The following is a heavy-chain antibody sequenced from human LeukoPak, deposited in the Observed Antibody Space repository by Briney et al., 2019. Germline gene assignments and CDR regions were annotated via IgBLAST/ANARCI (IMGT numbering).Heavy chain of an antibody. D-gene: IGHD5-18*01. Sequence: ASVKVSCKASGYTFTSYAMNWVRQAPGQGLEWMGWINTNTGNPTYAQGFTGRFVFSLDTSVSTAYLQISSLKTEDTAVYYCARGTYVDATMVKNVDHWGQGTLVTVSS. CDR2: INTNTGNP. V-gene: IGHV7-4-1*02. J-gene: IGHJ4*02. CDR3: ARGTYVDATMVKNVDH. CDR1: GYTFTSYA.